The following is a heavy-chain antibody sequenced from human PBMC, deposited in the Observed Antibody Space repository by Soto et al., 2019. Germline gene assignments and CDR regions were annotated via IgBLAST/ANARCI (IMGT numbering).Heavy chain of an antibody. V-gene: IGHV4-39*02. CDR1: GGSISSSSYY. CDR3: ARESEDLTSNFDY. J-gene: IGHJ4*02. CDR2: IYYSGST. Sequence: PSETLSLTCTVSGGSISSSSYYWGWIRQPPGKGLEWIGSIYYSGSTYCNPSLKSRVTISVDTSKNQFSLKLSSVTAADTALYYCARESEDLTSNFDYWGQGTLVTVSS.